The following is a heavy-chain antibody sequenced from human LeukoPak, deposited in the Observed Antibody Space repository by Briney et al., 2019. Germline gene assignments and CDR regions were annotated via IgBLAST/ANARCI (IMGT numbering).Heavy chain of an antibody. V-gene: IGHV3-30*18. D-gene: IGHD4-17*01. J-gene: IGHJ5*02. CDR2: ILYDGSKK. CDR3: AKGARDDYGDYFSWFDP. CDR1: GFTFSSSG. Sequence: PGRPLRLSCAPSGFTFSSSGLHWVRQAPGKGLGWVGVILYDGSKKYHVDSVEGRVTISRDNSNNTLYLQMNSLRAEDTAVYYCAKGARDDYGDYFSWFDPWGQGTLVTVSS.